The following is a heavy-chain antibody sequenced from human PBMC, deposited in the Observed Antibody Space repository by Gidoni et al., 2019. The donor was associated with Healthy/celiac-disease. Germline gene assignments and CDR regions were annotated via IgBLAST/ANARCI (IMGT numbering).Heavy chain of an antibody. D-gene: IGHD6-19*01. V-gene: IGHV3-48*02. CDR2: ISSSSSTI. CDR3: ARVHSLIAVAGTGDAFDI. J-gene: IGHJ3*02. CDR1: GFPFRSYS. Sequence: EVQLVESGGGLVQPGGSLRLSFPASGFPFRSYSLNWVRQAPGKGLEWVSYISSSSSTIYYADSVKGRFTISRDNAKNSLYLQMNSLRDEDTAVYYCARVHSLIAVAGTGDAFDIWGQGTMVTVSS.